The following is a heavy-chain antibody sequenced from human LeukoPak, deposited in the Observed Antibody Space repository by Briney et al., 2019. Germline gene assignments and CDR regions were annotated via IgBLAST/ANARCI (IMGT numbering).Heavy chain of an antibody. J-gene: IGHJ5*02. Sequence: ASETLSLTCTVSGGSISSYYWSWIRQPPGKGLEWIGYIYYSGSTNYNPSLKSRVTISVDTSKNQFSLKLSSVTAADTAMYYCARYDFWSGRNWFDPWGQGTLVTVSS. CDR2: IYYSGST. CDR3: ARYDFWSGRNWFDP. V-gene: IGHV4-59*01. CDR1: GGSISSYY. D-gene: IGHD3-3*01.